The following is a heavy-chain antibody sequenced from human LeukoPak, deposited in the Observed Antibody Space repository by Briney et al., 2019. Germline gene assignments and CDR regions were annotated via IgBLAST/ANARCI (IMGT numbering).Heavy chain of an antibody. V-gene: IGHV3-30*03. D-gene: IGHD6-25*01. CDR3: ARSFAAGFDL. J-gene: IGHJ3*01. CDR2: ISYDGSKK. Sequence: PGRSLRLSCAASGFTFSSYGTHGVRQAPGKELEWVAVISYDGSKKYYADSVKGRFTISRDNSKNTLFLQMNNLRAEDTAVYYCARSFAAGFDLWGQGTVVTVSS. CDR1: GFTFSSYG.